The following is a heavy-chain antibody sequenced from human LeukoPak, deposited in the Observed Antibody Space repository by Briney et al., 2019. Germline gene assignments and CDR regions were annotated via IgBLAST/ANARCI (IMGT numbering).Heavy chain of an antibody. V-gene: IGHV3-30*12. Sequence: GGSLRLSCAVSGFTFSNYSMNWVRQAPGKGLEWVAVISYDGSNKYYADSVKGRFTISRDNSKNTLYLQMNSLRAEDTAVYYCARDVVTSGYDYYYYYYMDVWGKGTTVTISS. CDR3: ARDVVTSGYDYYYYYYMDV. D-gene: IGHD5-12*01. J-gene: IGHJ6*03. CDR2: ISYDGSNK. CDR1: GFTFSNYS.